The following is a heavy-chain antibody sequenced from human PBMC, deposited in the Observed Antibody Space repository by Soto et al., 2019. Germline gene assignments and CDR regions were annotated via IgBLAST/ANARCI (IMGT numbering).Heavy chain of an antibody. J-gene: IGHJ4*02. CDR1: GFTFSSYG. D-gene: IGHD6-19*01. CDR3: ARSGFEQWLADY. CDR2: IWYDGSNK. V-gene: IGHV3-33*01. Sequence: QVQLVESGGGVVQPGRSLRLSCAASGFTFSSYGMHWVRQAPGKGLEWVAVIWYDGSNKYYADSVKGRFTISRDNSKNTLYLQMNSLRAEDTAVYYCARSGFEQWLADYWGQGTLVTVSS.